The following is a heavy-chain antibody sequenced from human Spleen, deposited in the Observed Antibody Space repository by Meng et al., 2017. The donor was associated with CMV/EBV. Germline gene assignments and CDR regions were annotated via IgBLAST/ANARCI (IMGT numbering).Heavy chain of an antibody. CDR2: INHSGST. D-gene: IGHD3-10*01. V-gene: IGHV4-34*01. CDR1: GGSFSGYY. Sequence: SETLSLTCAVYGGSFSGYYWSWIRQPPGKGLEWIGEINHSGSTNYNPSLKSRVTISVDTSKKQFSLELTSVTAADTGVYYCARDPSVGGYYYYGLDVWGPGTTVTVSS. CDR3: ARDPSVGGYYYYGLDV. J-gene: IGHJ6*02.